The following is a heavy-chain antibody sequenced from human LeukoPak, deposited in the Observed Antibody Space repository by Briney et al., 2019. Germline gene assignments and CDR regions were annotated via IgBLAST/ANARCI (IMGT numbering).Heavy chain of an antibody. J-gene: IGHJ6*02. Sequence: SETLSLTCAVYGGSFSGYYWSWIRQPPGKGLERIGEINHSGSTNYNPSLKSRVTISVDTSKNQFSLKLSSVTAADTAVYYCASGRPYYYGSGRHYYYGMDVWGQGTTVTVSS. CDR2: INHSGST. D-gene: IGHD3-10*01. V-gene: IGHV4-34*01. CDR1: GGSFSGYY. CDR3: ASGRPYYYGSGRHYYYGMDV.